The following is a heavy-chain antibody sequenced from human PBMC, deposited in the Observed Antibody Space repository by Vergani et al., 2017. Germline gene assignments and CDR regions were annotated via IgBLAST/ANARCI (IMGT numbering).Heavy chain of an antibody. D-gene: IGHD2-2*02. Sequence: QVQLQESGPGLVKPSQTLSLTCTVSGGPISSGSYYWSWIRQPAGKGLEWIGRIYTSGSTNYNPSLKSRVTISVDTSKNQFSLKLSSVTAADTAVYYCARAKGVPAAIFAFDIWGQGTMVTVSS. J-gene: IGHJ3*02. CDR2: IYTSGST. V-gene: IGHV4-61*02. CDR3: ARAKGVPAAIFAFDI. CDR1: GGPISSGSYY.